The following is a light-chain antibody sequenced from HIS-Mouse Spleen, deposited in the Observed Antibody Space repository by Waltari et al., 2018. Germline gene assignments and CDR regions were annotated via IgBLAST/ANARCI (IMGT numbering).Light chain of an antibody. Sequence: ELVLTQSPATLSLSPGERATLSRRASQSVSSYLAWYQQKPGQAPRLLIYDASTRATGIPARFSGSGSRTDFTLTISSLEPEDFAVYYCQQRSNWPPTFGQGTKVEIK. V-gene: IGKV3-11*01. CDR1: QSVSSY. CDR2: DAS. CDR3: QQRSNWPPT. J-gene: IGKJ1*01.